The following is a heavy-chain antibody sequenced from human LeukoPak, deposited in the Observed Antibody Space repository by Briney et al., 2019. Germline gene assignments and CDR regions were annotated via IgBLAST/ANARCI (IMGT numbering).Heavy chain of an antibody. CDR1: GFTFSSYS. Sequence: GGSLRLSCAASGFTFSSYSMNWVRQAPGKGLEWVSSISSSSSYIYYADSVKGRFTISRDNAKNSLYLQMNSLRAEDTAVYYCAGGVVPAAYYMDVWGKGTTVTVSS. V-gene: IGHV3-21*01. CDR2: ISSSSSYI. CDR3: AGGVVPAAYYMDV. D-gene: IGHD2-2*01. J-gene: IGHJ6*03.